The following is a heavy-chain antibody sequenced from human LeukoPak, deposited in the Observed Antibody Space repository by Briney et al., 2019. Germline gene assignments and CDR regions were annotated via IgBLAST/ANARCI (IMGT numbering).Heavy chain of an antibody. V-gene: IGHV3-48*01. CDR2: ITGTGRTT. D-gene: IGHD5-18*01. CDR1: GFTFNSLS. J-gene: IGHJ4*02. CDR3: ATDGDGHGGYALHY. Sequence: GGSLRLSCLAPGFTFNSLSMNWVRQVPGKGLEWVSHITGTGRTTHYSDSVKGRFSISRDNAKNSLFLQMESLRVEDTGVYYCATDGDGHGGYALHYWGQGILVAVSS.